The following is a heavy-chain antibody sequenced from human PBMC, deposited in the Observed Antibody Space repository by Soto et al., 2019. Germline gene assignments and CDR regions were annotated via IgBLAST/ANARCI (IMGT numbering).Heavy chain of an antibody. CDR2: ISSTSSYI. J-gene: IGHJ4*02. V-gene: IGHV3-21*01. D-gene: IGHD6-19*01. CDR1: GFTFRSYS. Sequence: EVQLVESGGGLVKPGGSLRLSCAASGFTFRSYSMHWVRQAPGKGLEWISSISSTSSYIYYADSVKGRFTISRDNAENSLYLQMSSLRAEDTAVYYCARDQRGWFYFDYWGQGTLVTVSS. CDR3: ARDQRGWFYFDY.